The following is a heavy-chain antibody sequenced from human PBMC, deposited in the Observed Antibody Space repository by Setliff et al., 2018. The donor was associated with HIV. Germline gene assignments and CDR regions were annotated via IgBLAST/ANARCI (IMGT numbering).Heavy chain of an antibody. Sequence: GASVKVSCKASGYTFTGHYLHWVRPAPGQGLEWLGWVNPNSGDAIYAQNFQCRVTMTRDTSINEAYMELRGLRSDDTAVYYCAINFVLSPSGKYSYYYVMDIWGQGTTVTVSS. CDR3: AINFVLSPSGKYSYYYVMDI. D-gene: IGHD1-1*01. V-gene: IGHV1-2*02. J-gene: IGHJ6*02. CDR1: GYTFTGHY. CDR2: VNPNSGDA.